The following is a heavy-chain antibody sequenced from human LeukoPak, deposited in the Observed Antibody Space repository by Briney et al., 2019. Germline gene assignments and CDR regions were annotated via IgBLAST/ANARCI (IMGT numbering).Heavy chain of an antibody. D-gene: IGHD5-18*01. CDR2: IYSGGNT. V-gene: IGHV3-66*01. J-gene: IGHJ4*02. Sequence: GGSLRLSCAASGFTVSSNYMSWVRQAPGKGLEWVSVIYSGGNTYYADSVEGRFTIPKDNSKNTLYLQMNSLRAEDTAVYYCANLDTALVYVYWGQGTLVTVSS. CDR3: ANLDTALVYVY. CDR1: GFTVSSNY.